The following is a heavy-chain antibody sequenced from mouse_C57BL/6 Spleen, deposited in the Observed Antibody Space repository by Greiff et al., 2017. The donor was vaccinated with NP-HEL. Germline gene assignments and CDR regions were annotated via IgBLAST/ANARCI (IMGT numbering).Heavy chain of an antibody. Sequence: QVQLQQPGAELVRPGSSVKLSCKASGYTFTSYWMHWVKQRPIQGLEWIGNIDPSDSETHYNQKFKDKATLTVDKSSSTAYMQLRSLTSEDSAVYYCARARWLLHYAMDYWGQGTSVTVSS. D-gene: IGHD2-3*01. CDR3: ARARWLLHYAMDY. CDR2: IDPSDSET. V-gene: IGHV1-52*01. CDR1: GYTFTSYW. J-gene: IGHJ4*01.